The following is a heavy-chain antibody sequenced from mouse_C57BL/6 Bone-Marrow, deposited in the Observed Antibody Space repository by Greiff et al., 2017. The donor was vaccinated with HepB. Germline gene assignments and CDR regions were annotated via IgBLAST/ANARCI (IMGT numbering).Heavy chain of an antibody. CDR1: GIDFSRYW. CDR2: INPDSSTI. Sequence: EVQLQESGGGLVQPGGSLKLSCAASGIDFSRYWMSWVRRAPGKGLEWIGEINPDSSTINYAPSLKDKFIISRDNAKNTLYLQMSKVRSEDTALYYCARHPFITTVVATDYWGQGTTLTVSS. CDR3: ARHPFITTVVATDY. J-gene: IGHJ2*01. D-gene: IGHD1-1*01. V-gene: IGHV4-1*01.